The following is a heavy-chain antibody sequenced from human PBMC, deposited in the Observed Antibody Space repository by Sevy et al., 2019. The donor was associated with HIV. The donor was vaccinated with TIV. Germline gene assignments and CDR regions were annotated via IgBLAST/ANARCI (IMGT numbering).Heavy chain of an antibody. CDR1: GYTFTSYG. CDR3: ARDRDYDYIWGTFPYRDY. CDR2: ISAYKGNT. J-gene: IGHJ4*02. V-gene: IGHV1-18*01. Sequence: ASVKVTCKASGYTFTSYGISWVRQAQGQGLEWMGWISAYKGNTNYAQKFQGRVTMTTDTSTFTAYMELRSLRYDDTAVYYCARDRDYDYIWGTFPYRDYWGQGTLVTVSS. D-gene: IGHD3-16*01.